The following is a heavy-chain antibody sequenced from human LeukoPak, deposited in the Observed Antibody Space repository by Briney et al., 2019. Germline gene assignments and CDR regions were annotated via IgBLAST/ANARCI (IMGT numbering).Heavy chain of an antibody. CDR2: IIPLFDTG. Sequence: SVKVSCKASGGTFSNYAINWVRQAPGQGLEWMGGIIPLFDTGDYAPKFQGRVTITADKSTSTVYMELSSLRSEDTAVYYCAKDGDNTGLDAFDIWGQGTMVTVSS. V-gene: IGHV1-69*06. D-gene: IGHD3-10*01. CDR1: GGTFSNYA. CDR3: AKDGDNTGLDAFDI. J-gene: IGHJ3*02.